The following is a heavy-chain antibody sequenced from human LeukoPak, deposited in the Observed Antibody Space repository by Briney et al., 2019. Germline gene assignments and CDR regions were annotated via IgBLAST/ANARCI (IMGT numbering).Heavy chain of an antibody. J-gene: IGHJ5*02. D-gene: IGHD6-6*01. CDR3: ARGRHSSSSHWFDP. Sequence: PSETLSLTCAVYGGSFSGYYWSWIRQPPGKGLEWIGEINHSGSTNYNPSLKSRVTISVDTSKNQFSLKLSSVTAADTAVYYCARGRHSSSSHWFDPWGQGTLVTVSS. V-gene: IGHV4-34*01. CDR2: INHSGST. CDR1: GGSFSGYY.